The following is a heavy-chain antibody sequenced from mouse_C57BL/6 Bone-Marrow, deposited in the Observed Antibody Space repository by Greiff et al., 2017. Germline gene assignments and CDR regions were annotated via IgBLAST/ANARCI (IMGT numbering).Heavy chain of an antibody. CDR1: GFNIKDDY. V-gene: IGHV14-4*01. J-gene: IGHJ4*01. Sequence: VQLQQSGAELVRPGASVKLSCTASGFNIKDDYMHWVKQRPEQGLEWIGWIDPENGDTEYASKFQGKATITADTSSNTAYLQLSSLTSEDTAVYYCTTRLPLYYAMDYWGQGTSVTVSS. CDR2: IDPENGDT. D-gene: IGHD2-2*01. CDR3: TTRLPLYYAMDY.